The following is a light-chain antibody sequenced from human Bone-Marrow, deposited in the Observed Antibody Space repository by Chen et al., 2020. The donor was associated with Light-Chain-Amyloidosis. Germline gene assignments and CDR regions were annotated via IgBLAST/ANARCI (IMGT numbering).Light chain of an antibody. CDR1: TSDVGTYHL. CDR2: EYT. J-gene: IGLJ2*01. V-gene: IGLV2-23*01. CDR3: CSYAGSNTYV. Sequence: QSALTQPASVSGSPGQSITISCTGTTSDVGTYHLVSWYQQHPGKAPKLIIFEYTQRPSGVSTRFSASKAVNTASLRIFRLQAEDEADYYCCSYAGSNTYVFGGGTKLTVL.